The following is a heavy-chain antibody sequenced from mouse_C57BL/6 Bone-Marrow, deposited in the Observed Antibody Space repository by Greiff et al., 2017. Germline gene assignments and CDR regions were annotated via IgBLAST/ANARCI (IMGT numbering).Heavy chain of an antibody. Sequence: VQLQQPGAELVKPGASVKMSCKASGYTFTSYWITWVKQRPGQGLEWIGDIYPGSGSTNYNEKFKSMATLTVDTSSSTAYMQLSSLTSEDSAVYYCAREIYDGYYVDWYFDVWGTGTTVTVSS. CDR2: IYPGSGST. D-gene: IGHD2-3*01. V-gene: IGHV1-55*01. J-gene: IGHJ1*03. CDR3: AREIYDGYYVDWYFDV. CDR1: GYTFTSYW.